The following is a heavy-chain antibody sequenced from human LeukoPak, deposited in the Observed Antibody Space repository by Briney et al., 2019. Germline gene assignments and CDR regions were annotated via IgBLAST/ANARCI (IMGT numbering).Heavy chain of an antibody. CDR3: ARGTYSGYETYGMDV. D-gene: IGHD5-12*01. J-gene: IGHJ6*02. CDR2: ISSSSSTI. CDR1: GFTFSSYS. V-gene: IGHV3-48*01. Sequence: LGGSLRLSCAASGFTFSSYSMNWVRQAPGKGLEWVSYISSSSSTIYYADSVKGRFTISRDNAKNSLYLQMNSLRAEDTAVYYCARGTYSGYETYGMDVWGQGTTVTVSS.